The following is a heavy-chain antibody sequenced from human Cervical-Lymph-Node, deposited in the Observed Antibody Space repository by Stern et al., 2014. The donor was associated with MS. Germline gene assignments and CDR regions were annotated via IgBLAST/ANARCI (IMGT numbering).Heavy chain of an antibody. Sequence: EVQLVESGGDLVQPGGSLRLSCVASGFIFTNEWMHWVRRAPGEGLVWVASVNIDGSGTFYADSVKGRFTISRDNTKNTVYLQMNSLIAEDTAIYYCAKDILWIWGQGSLVTVSS. D-gene: IGHD5-12*01. J-gene: IGHJ4*02. CDR3: AKDILWI. CDR2: VNIDGSGT. CDR1: GFIFTNEW. V-gene: IGHV3-74*01.